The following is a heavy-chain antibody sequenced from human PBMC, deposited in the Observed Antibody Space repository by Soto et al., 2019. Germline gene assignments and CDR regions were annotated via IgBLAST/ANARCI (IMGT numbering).Heavy chain of an antibody. CDR3: ARDLSGYYHDNSGWGGDY. V-gene: IGHV1-18*01. CDR2: ISAYSGNT. Sequence: QVQLVQSGAEVKKPGASVKVSCKASGYSFISYGISWVQQAPGQGLEWMGWISAYSGNTNYAQKVQGRVTMTTDTSTSTAYMELRSLRSDDTAVYYCARDLSGYYHDNSGWGGDYWGQGTLVTVFS. J-gene: IGHJ4*02. CDR1: GYSFISYG. D-gene: IGHD3-22*01.